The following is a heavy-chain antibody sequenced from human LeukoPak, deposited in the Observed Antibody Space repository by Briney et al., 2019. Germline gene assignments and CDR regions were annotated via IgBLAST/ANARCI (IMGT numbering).Heavy chain of an antibody. Sequence: ASVKVSCKASGYTFTGYYMHWVRQAPGQGLEWMGWMNPNSGNTGYAQKFQGRVTMTRNTSISTAYMELSSLRSEDTAVYYCARGKPTRRVAAAGTRWFDPWGQGTLVTVSS. V-gene: IGHV1-8*02. CDR2: MNPNSGNT. CDR1: GYTFTGYY. J-gene: IGHJ5*02. CDR3: ARGKPTRRVAAAGTRWFDP. D-gene: IGHD6-13*01.